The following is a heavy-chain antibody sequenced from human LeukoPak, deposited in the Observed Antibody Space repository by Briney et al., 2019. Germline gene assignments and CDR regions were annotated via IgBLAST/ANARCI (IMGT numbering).Heavy chain of an antibody. CDR2: IYYSGST. V-gene: IGHV4-39*01. CDR1: GGSISSYY. J-gene: IGHJ4*02. CDR3: ARLGGYYDSSGYYFN. Sequence: PSETLSLTCTVSGGSISSYYWGWIRQPPGKGLEWIGSIYYSGSTYYNPSLKSRVTISVDTSKNQFSLKLSSVTAADTAVYYCARLGGYYDSSGYYFNWGQGTLVTVSS. D-gene: IGHD3-22*01.